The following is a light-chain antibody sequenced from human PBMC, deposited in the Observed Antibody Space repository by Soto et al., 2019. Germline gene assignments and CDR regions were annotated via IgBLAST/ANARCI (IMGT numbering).Light chain of an antibody. J-gene: IGKJ4*01. Sequence: EIVMTQSPATLSVSPGERATLSCRASQSLRSNLAWYQQKPGQAPRLLIYGASTRATGIPARFSGSGSGTEFTLTISSLQSEDFTVYFCQQYNNWPLTFGGGTKVEIK. CDR2: GAS. V-gene: IGKV3-15*01. CDR3: QQYNNWPLT. CDR1: QSLRSN.